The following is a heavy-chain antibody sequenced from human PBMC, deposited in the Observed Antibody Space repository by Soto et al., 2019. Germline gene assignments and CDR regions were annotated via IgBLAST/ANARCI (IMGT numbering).Heavy chain of an antibody. D-gene: IGHD2-2*01. V-gene: IGHV1-3*01. CDR3: ARGCSSTSCYFSY. J-gene: IGHJ4*02. CDR2: INAGNGNT. CDR1: GYTFTSYA. Sequence: ASVKVSCKASGYTFTSYAMHWVRQAPGQRLEWMGWINAGNGNTKYSQKFQGRVTITRDTSASTAYMELSSLRSEDTAVYYCARGCSSTSCYFSYWGQGTLVNVSS.